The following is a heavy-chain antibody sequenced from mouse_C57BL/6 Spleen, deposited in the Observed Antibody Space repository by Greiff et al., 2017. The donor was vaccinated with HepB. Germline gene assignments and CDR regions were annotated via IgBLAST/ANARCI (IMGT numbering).Heavy chain of an antibody. D-gene: IGHD1-1*01. CDR1: GYAFSSSW. J-gene: IGHJ4*01. Sequence: VQLQQSGPELVKPGASVKISCKASGYAFSSSWMNWVKQRPGKGLEWIGRIYPGDGDTNYNGKFKGEATLTADKSSSTAYMQLSSLTSEDSAVYFCARSGVGVYYAMDYWGQGTSVTVSS. CDR3: ARSGVGVYYAMDY. CDR2: IYPGDGDT. V-gene: IGHV1-82*01.